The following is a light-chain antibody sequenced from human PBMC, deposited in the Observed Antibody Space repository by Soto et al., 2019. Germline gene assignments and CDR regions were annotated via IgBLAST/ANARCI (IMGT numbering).Light chain of an antibody. CDR3: QQRSNWTPT. J-gene: IGKJ5*01. V-gene: IGKV3-11*01. CDR2: DAS. CDR1: QSVGTY. Sequence: DTVLTQSPGTLSLSPGEISTLSCRASQSVGTYLAWYQQKPVQAPRLLIYDASNRATGIAPRFRGSGSGTDLTITISSVEHEDFVVYICQQRSNWTPTFGQGTRLEIK.